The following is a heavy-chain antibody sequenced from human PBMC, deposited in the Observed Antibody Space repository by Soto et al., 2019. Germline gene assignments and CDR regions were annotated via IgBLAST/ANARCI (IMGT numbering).Heavy chain of an antibody. CDR2: ISAYNGDT. CDR1: GYTFTDYA. Sequence: QVQLVQSGAEVKKPGASVKVSCKASGYTFTDYAITWVRQAPGQGLEWMGWISAYNGDTDYAQKFQGRVTMTTDTSTSTAYVALRSLSSDDTAVYYCAREAGSGSYYAEDFWGQGTLVTVSS. D-gene: IGHD1-26*01. V-gene: IGHV1-18*04. CDR3: AREAGSGSYYAEDF. J-gene: IGHJ4*02.